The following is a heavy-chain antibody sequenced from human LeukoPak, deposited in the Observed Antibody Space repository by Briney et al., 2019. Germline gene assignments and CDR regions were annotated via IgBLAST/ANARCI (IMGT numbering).Heavy chain of an antibody. CDR2: IYYSGST. CDR1: GGSISSYY. V-gene: IGHV4-59*01. Sequence: PSETLSLTCTVSGGSISSYYWSWIRQPPGKGLEWIGYIYYSGSTNYNPSLKSRVTISVDTSKNQFSLKLSSVTAADTAVYYCARARRATVTTVNWYFDLWGRGTLVTVSS. CDR3: ARARRATVTTVNWYFDL. D-gene: IGHD4-17*01. J-gene: IGHJ2*01.